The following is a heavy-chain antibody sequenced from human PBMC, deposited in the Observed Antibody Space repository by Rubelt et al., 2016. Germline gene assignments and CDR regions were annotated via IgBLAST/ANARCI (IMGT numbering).Heavy chain of an antibody. Sequence: EVQLVQSGAEVKKPGESLKIPCKGSGYSFTSYWIGWVRQMPGKGLEWMGIIYPGDSDTRYSPSFQGQVTISADKAFSPAYRQWSSLKASDTAMYYCARVTTVTNDNWFDPWGQGTLVTVSS. CDR2: IYPGDSDT. J-gene: IGHJ5*02. V-gene: IGHV5-51*01. CDR3: ARVTTVTNDNWFDP. CDR1: GYSFTSYW. D-gene: IGHD4-17*01.